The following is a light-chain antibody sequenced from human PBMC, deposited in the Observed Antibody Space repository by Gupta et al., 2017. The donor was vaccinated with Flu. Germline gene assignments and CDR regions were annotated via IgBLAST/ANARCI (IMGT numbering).Light chain of an antibody. V-gene: IGKV3-11*01. CDR1: QSVGTS. Sequence: PATLSWSPGQRATLSCRASQSVGTSLAWYQQKPGQPPRLLVYDASNRATGIPARFSGSGSGTDFTLTISSLEPEDFAVYYCQQRTNWLWTFGQGTKVEIK. CDR3: QQRTNWLWT. J-gene: IGKJ1*01. CDR2: DAS.